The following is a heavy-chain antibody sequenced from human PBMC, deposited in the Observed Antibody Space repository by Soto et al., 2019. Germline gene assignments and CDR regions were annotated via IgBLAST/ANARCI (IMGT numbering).Heavy chain of an antibody. D-gene: IGHD4-17*01. V-gene: IGHV1-69*01. CDR2: IIPIFGTA. CDR3: ARGRHDYGDYVGAKGAFDI. CDR1: GGTFSSYA. Sequence: QVQLVKAGAEVKKPGSSVKVSCKASGGTFSSYAISWVRQAPGQGLEWMGVIIPIFGTANYAQKFQGRVTINADESTGTAYRELTGLRSEDTAVYYCARGRHDYGDYVGAKGAFDIWGQGTMVTDSS. J-gene: IGHJ3*02.